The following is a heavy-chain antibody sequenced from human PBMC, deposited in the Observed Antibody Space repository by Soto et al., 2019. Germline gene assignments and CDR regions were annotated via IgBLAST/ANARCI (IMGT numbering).Heavy chain of an antibody. CDR3: ARNVGLWYFDL. CDR1: DGSITGHY. D-gene: IGHD3-10*02. J-gene: IGHJ2*01. V-gene: IGHV4-59*11. Sequence: QVQLQESGPGLVRPSETLSLTCTVSDGSITGHYWTWIRQPPGKGLEWIGYISNSGSSNYNPSLKSRVTMSLDTSTNQFSLKLSSVTPADTAVYYCARNVGLWYFDLWGRGTLVTVSS. CDR2: ISNSGSS.